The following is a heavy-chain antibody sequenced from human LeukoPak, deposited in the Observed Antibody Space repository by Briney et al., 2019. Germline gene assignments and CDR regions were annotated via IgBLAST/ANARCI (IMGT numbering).Heavy chain of an antibody. Sequence: ASVKVSCKASGGTFSSYAISWVRQAPGQGLEWMGRIIPILGIANYAQKFQGRVTITADKSTSTAYMELSSLRSEDTAVYYCARERSSSWYDYWGQGTLVTVSS. J-gene: IGHJ4*02. CDR3: ARERSSSWYDY. D-gene: IGHD6-13*01. CDR2: IIPILGIA. V-gene: IGHV1-69*04. CDR1: GGTFSSYA.